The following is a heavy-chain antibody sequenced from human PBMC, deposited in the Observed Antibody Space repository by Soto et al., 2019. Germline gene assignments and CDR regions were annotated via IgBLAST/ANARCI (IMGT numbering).Heavy chain of an antibody. CDR3: AKDQGSSWYEIDY. V-gene: IGHV3-30*18. Sequence: GGSLRLSCVVSGFTFRSHGMHWVRQAPGRGLEWLADISYDGASEYYADSVRGRFSISRDDSKNTLYLQMNGLRPEDTAVYYCAKDQGSSWYEIDYWGQGTLVTVSS. CDR2: ISYDGASE. D-gene: IGHD6-13*01. J-gene: IGHJ4*02. CDR1: GFTFRSHG.